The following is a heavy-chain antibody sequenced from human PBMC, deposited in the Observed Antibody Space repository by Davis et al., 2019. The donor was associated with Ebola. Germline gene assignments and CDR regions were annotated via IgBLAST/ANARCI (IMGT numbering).Heavy chain of an antibody. J-gene: IGHJ3*02. CDR1: GGSISSSSYY. Sequence: PSETLSLTCTVSGGSISSSSYYWGWIRQPPGKGLEWIGSIYYSGSTYYNPSLKSRVTISVDTSKNQFSLKLSSVTAADTAVYYCARAYYYDSGAFDIWGQGTMVTVSS. CDR3: ARAYYYDSGAFDI. D-gene: IGHD3-22*01. V-gene: IGHV4-39*01. CDR2: IYYSGST.